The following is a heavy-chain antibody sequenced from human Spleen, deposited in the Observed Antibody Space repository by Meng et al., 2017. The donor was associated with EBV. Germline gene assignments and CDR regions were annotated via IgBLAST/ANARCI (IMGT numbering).Heavy chain of an antibody. V-gene: IGHV4-61*01. D-gene: IGHD2-15*01. Sequence: HVRLRESGPGLVKPLGTLSLTCTVSAGSVIRDNYYWSGIRQPPGKGLEYIGYVYGAGSPNYNPSLKSRVTISMDTSKIQVSLKLTSVTAADTAVYYCARDSGVRGEWGQGTLVTVSS. CDR1: AGSVIRDNYY. J-gene: IGHJ4*02. CDR2: VYGAGSP. CDR3: ARDSGVRGE.